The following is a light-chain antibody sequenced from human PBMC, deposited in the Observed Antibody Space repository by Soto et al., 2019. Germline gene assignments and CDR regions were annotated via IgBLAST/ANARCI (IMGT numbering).Light chain of an antibody. CDR2: DVS. Sequence: QSVLTQPASVSGSPGQSITISCTGTSSDVGGYNYVSWYQQHPGKAPKLMIYDVSNRPSGVSNRFSGSKSGNTASLTISGLQAEDEADYYCSSYPSSSTLGFGTGTKVTVL. CDR1: SSDVGGYNY. CDR3: SSYPSSSTLG. J-gene: IGLJ1*01. V-gene: IGLV2-14*01.